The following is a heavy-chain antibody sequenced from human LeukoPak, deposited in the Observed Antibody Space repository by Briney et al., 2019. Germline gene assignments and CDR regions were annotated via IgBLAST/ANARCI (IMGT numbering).Heavy chain of an antibody. CDR2: IYSSGST. J-gene: IGHJ4*02. CDR1: GYSISSGYY. V-gene: IGHV4-38-2*02. D-gene: IGHD3-3*01. CDR3: ARDSVLRFLEWSS. Sequence: SETLSLTCTVSGYSISSGYYWVWIRQPPGKTLEWIGSIYSSGSTYYNPSLKSRVIIMIDTPKDHFSLTLSSVTAADTAVYYCARDSVLRFLEWSSWGQGTLVTVSS.